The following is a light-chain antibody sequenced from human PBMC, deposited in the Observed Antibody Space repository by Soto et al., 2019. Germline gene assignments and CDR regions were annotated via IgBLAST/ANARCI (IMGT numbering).Light chain of an antibody. CDR3: QQYGSSPLT. CDR1: QSVTSSY. Sequence: EIVLTQSPGTLSLSPGERATLTCRASQSVTSSYLAWYQQKPGQAPRLLMYGASSRATGIPDRFSGSGSGTDFPLTISRLEPEDFAVYYCQQYGSSPLTFGPGTKVDIE. V-gene: IGKV3-20*01. J-gene: IGKJ3*01. CDR2: GAS.